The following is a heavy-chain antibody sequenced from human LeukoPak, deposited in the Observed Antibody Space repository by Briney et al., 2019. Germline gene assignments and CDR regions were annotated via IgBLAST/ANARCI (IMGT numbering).Heavy chain of an antibody. D-gene: IGHD1-26*01. CDR2: ISSNGGST. CDR1: GFTFSSYA. V-gene: IGHV3-64*01. J-gene: IGHJ3*02. CDR3: GRSGTGEGGGSYLGGAFDI. Sequence: HSGGSLRLSCAASGFTFSSYAMHWVRQAPGKGLEYVSAISSNGGSTYYANSVKGRFTISRDNSKNTLYLQMGSLRAEDMAVYYCGRSGTGEGGGSYLGGAFDIWGQGTMVTVSS.